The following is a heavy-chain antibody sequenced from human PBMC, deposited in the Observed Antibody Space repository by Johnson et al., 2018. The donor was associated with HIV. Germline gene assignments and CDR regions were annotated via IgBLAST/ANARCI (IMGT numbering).Heavy chain of an antibody. J-gene: IGHJ3*02. CDR2: INSDGSST. CDR1: GFSFSNYP. D-gene: IGHD2-21*02. V-gene: IGHV3-74*02. Sequence: VQLVESGGGVVQPGRSLRLSCAASGFSFSNYPMLWVRQAPGKGLVWVSRINSDGSSTSYADSVKGRFTISRDNAKNSLYLQMNSLRAEDTALYYCGRGEEAYCGGDCYSGAFDIWGHGTMVTVSS. CDR3: GRGEEAYCGGDCYSGAFDI.